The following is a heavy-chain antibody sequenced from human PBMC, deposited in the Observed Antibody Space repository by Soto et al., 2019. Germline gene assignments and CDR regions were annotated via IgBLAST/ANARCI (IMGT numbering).Heavy chain of an antibody. CDR2: FYYSGST. Sequence: SETLSLTFTLSGGSISSYYWTWIRQPPGEGLEGIGYFYYSGSTNYNPSLKSRVTTSVDTSKNQFSLKLSSVTAADTAVYYCARGDYYGSGPGAYYYGMDVWGQGTTVTVSS. CDR3: ARGDYYGSGPGAYYYGMDV. CDR1: GGSISSYY. V-gene: IGHV4-59*01. J-gene: IGHJ6*02. D-gene: IGHD3-10*01.